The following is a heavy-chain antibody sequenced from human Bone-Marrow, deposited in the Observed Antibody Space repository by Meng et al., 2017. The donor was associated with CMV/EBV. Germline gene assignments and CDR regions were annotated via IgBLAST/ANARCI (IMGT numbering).Heavy chain of an antibody. V-gene: IGHV1-8*01. D-gene: IGHD2-15*01. CDR2: MNPNSGNT. CDR1: GYTFTTYD. CDR3: ARTRIEVEPDGTKIKYYNYGMAV. Sequence: ASVKVSCKASGYTFTTYDINWVRQATGQGLEWMGWMNPNSGNTGYAQKFQGRVTMTRVTSISTAYMELSSLTSDDTAVYYCARTRIEVEPDGTKIKYYNYGMAVWGQGTTVTGSS. J-gene: IGHJ6*01.